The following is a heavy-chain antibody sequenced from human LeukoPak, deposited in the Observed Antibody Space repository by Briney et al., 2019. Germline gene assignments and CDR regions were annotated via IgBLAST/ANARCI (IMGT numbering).Heavy chain of an antibody. J-gene: IGHJ4*02. D-gene: IGHD6-13*01. CDR2: INKDGSST. V-gene: IGHV3-74*01. CDR1: GFTFSSYW. Sequence: AGGSLRLSCAASGFTFSSYWMHWVRQAPGKGLVWVSRINKDGSSTSYADSVKGRFTISRDNTKNTLFLQMNSLRAKDTAVYYCARDGAAAGTDYFDYWGQGTLVTVSS. CDR3: ARDGAAAGTDYFDY.